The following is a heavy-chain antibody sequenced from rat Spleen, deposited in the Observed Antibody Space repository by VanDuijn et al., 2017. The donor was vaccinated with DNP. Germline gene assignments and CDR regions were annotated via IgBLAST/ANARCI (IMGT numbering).Heavy chain of an antibody. CDR2: ISYSGST. V-gene: IGHV3-1*01. CDR3: ARLRLEWEVRAMDA. J-gene: IGHJ4*01. CDR1: GYSITSKY. D-gene: IGHD1-1*01. Sequence: EVQLQESGPGLVKPSQSLSLTCSVTGYSITSKYWGWIRKFPGNKMEWIGHISYSGSTSYNPSLKSRISITRDTSKNQFFLQLNSLTTEDTATYYCARLRLEWEVRAMDAWGQGTSVTVSS.